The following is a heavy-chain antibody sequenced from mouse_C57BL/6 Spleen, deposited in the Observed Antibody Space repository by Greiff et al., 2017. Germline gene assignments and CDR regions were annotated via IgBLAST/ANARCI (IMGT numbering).Heavy chain of an antibody. D-gene: IGHD2-1*01. CDR3: ARGLGNFD. J-gene: IGHJ3*01. CDR2: ISDGGSYT. V-gene: IGHV5-4*01. Sequence: EVQRVESGGGLVKPGASLKLSCAASGFTFSSSAMSWVRQTPEKRLEWVATISDGGSYTYYPGNVKGRFTISRDNAKNNLYLQMGHLKSEDTALYYCARGLGNFDWGQGTLVTVSA. CDR1: GFTFSSSA.